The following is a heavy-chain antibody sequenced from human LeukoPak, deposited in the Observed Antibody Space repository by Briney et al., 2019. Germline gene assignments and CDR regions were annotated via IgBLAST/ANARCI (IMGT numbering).Heavy chain of an antibody. J-gene: IGHJ4*02. D-gene: IGHD6-6*01. V-gene: IGHV4-59*01. Sequence: SETLSLTCTVSGGSISSYYWSWIRQPPGKGLEWIAYIYYSGSTNYNPSLKSRVTISIDTSKNQFSLNLSSVTAADTAVYYCAGRIAAHGPFDYWGQGTLVTVSS. CDR2: IYYSGST. CDR3: AGRIAAHGPFDY. CDR1: GGSISSYY.